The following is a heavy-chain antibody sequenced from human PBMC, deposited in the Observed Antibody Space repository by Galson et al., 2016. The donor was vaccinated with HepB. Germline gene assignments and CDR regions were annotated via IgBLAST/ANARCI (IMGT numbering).Heavy chain of an antibody. Sequence: QSGAEVKKPGESLKISCETSGYNFITYWISWVRQMPGKGLEWMGSIDPSDSYTNYSPSFQGHVTISTDRSISTAYLQWSSLKASDTAIYYCAIRLYSSGSFDYWGQGTLVTVSS. CDR1: GYNFITYW. J-gene: IGHJ4*02. D-gene: IGHD6-19*01. CDR3: AIRLYSSGSFDY. CDR2: IDPSDSYT. V-gene: IGHV5-10-1*01.